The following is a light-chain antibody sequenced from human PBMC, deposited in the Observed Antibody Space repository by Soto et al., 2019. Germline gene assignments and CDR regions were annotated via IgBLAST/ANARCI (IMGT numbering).Light chain of an antibody. V-gene: IGLV1-40*01. Sequence: QSVLTQPPSVSGAPGQRVTISCTGSSSNIGRGYDVHWYQQVPGSAPRLLLSGDNTRPSGVPDRFSGSRSGTSASLAITGLQAEDEADYYCAAWDDSLNGPVFGGGTKLTVL. CDR2: GDN. CDR3: AAWDDSLNGPV. J-gene: IGLJ3*02. CDR1: SSNIGRGYD.